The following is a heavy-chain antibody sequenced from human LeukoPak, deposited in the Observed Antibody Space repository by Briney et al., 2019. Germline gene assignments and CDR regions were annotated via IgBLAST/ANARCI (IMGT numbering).Heavy chain of an antibody. V-gene: IGHV3-23*01. CDR3: AREFTRDGYNFDY. Sequence: GGSLRLSCAASGFTFSSSAMSWVRQAPGKGLEWVSAISNNGGYTYYADSVQGRFTISRDNSKSTLCLQMNSLRAEDTAVYYCAREFTRDGYNFDYWGQGTLVSVSS. D-gene: IGHD5-24*01. CDR1: GFTFSSSA. J-gene: IGHJ4*02. CDR2: ISNNGGYT.